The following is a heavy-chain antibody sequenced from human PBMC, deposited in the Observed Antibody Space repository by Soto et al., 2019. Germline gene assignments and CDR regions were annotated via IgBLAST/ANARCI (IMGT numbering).Heavy chain of an antibody. CDR1: GFTFNTYA. J-gene: IGHJ4*02. CDR2: ISYDGSKK. V-gene: IGHV3-30-3*01. CDR3: ARSYYYDSSGYDY. Sequence: QVQVVESGGGVVQPGRSLRLSCAASGFTFNTYAMHWVRQAPGKGLEWVAVISYDGSKKYYSDSVKGRFTISRDNSKNTLFLQMNSLRAEDTAVYYCARSYYYDSSGYDYWGQGTLVTVSS. D-gene: IGHD3-22*01.